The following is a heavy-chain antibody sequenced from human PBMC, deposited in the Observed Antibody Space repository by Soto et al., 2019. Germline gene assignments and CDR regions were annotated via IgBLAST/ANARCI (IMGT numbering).Heavy chain of an antibody. CDR2: ISGSGGST. J-gene: IGHJ4*02. CDR3: AKDRRGRAARWDEGDY. V-gene: IGHV3-23*01. D-gene: IGHD2-15*01. Sequence: GGSLRLSCAASGFTFSSYAMSWVRQAPGKGLEWVSAISGSGGSTYYADSVKGRFTISRDNSKNTLYLQMNSLRAEDTAVYYCAKDRRGRAARWDEGDYWGQGTLVTVSS. CDR1: GFTFSSYA.